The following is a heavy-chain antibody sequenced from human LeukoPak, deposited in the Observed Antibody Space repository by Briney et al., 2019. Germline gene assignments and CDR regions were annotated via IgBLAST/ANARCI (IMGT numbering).Heavy chain of an antibody. D-gene: IGHD3-10*01. CDR1: GGTFSSYA. Sequence: SVKVSCKASGGTFSSYAISWVRQAPGQGLEWMGGIIPIFGTANHAQKFQGRVTITADESTSTAYMELSSLRSEDTAVYYCARTSLYGSGSSYYMDVWGKGTTVTISS. CDR3: ARTSLYGSGSSYYMDV. J-gene: IGHJ6*03. CDR2: IIPIFGTA. V-gene: IGHV1-69*13.